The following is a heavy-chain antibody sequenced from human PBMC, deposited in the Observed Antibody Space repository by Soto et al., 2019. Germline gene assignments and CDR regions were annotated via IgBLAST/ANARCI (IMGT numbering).Heavy chain of an antibody. D-gene: IGHD3-3*01. CDR3: ARGGGVGVAGSAAFDM. CDR2: INPATGAA. Sequence: QLHLVQSGAVVKKPGTSVTVSCSASGYPVTAYYMHWVRQAPGRGLEWMGGINPATGAAKYTQTFQGRVTMTTETSTSTVFMELSGLTSEDTAFFYCARGGGVGVAGSAAFDMWGQGTLVTVSS. CDR1: GYPVTAYY. V-gene: IGHV1-2*02. J-gene: IGHJ3*02.